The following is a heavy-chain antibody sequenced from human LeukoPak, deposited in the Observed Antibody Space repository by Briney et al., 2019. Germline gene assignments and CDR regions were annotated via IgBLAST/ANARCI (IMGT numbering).Heavy chain of an antibody. D-gene: IGHD2-2*01. CDR1: GGTFSSYA. CDR3: AREGVVVPAARH. J-gene: IGHJ1*01. Sequence: ASVKVSCKASGGTFSSYAISWVRQAPGQGLEWMGGIIRIFGTANSARKFQGSVTITADESTSIAYMELISLRSEDTAVYYCAREGVVVPAARHWGQGTLVTVSS. V-gene: IGHV1-69*01. CDR2: IIRIFGTA.